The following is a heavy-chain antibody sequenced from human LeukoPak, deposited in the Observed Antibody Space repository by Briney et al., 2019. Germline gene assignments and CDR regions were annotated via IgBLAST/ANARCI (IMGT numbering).Heavy chain of an antibody. D-gene: IGHD3-10*01. V-gene: IGHV3-66*01. Sequence: PGGSLRLSCAASGFSVSNNYMYWVRQAPGKGLEWVAIIYAGDNTFYADSVGGRFSISRDNSKNTLYLQMNSLRAEDTAVYYCATAVVRGAPTSPFDPWGQGTLVTVSS. CDR3: ATAVVRGAPTSPFDP. CDR2: IYAGDNT. J-gene: IGHJ5*02. CDR1: GFSVSNNY.